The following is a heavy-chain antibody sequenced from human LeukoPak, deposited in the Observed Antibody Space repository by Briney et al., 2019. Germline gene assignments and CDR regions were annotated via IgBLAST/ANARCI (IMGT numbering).Heavy chain of an antibody. CDR2: IYRSGST. J-gene: IGHJ4*02. D-gene: IGHD6-13*01. Sequence: PSETLSLTCTVSGGSISSGGYYWSWIRQPPGKGLEWIGYIYRSGSTYYNPSLKSRVTISVDRSKNQFSLKLSSVTAADTAVYYCARAAGAAGSEGFCDYWGQGTLVTVSS. CDR1: GGSISSGGYY. CDR3: ARAAGAAGSEGFCDY. V-gene: IGHV4-30-2*01.